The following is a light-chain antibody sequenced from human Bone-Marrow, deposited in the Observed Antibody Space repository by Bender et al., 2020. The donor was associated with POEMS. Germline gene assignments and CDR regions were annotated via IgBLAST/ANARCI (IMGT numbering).Light chain of an antibody. Sequence: QSVLTQPPSASGTPGQRVTISCSGSSSNIGSNTVHWYQQLPGTAPKLLIYSDNQRPSGVPDRFSGSKSGTSASLAISGLQSEDEADYYCSSYAGINNVAFGGGTKLTVL. CDR2: SDN. CDR1: SSNIGSNT. V-gene: IGLV1-44*01. CDR3: SSYAGINNVA. J-gene: IGLJ2*01.